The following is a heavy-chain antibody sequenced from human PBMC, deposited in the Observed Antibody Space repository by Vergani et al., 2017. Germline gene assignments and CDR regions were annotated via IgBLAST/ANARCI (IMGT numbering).Heavy chain of an antibody. J-gene: IGHJ6*02. V-gene: IGHV3-7*01. CDR1: GFTFSSYW. Sequence: EVQLVESGGGLVQPGGSLRLSCAASGFTFSSYWMSWVRQAPGKGLEWVANIKQDGSEKYYVDSVKRRFTISRDNAKNSLYLQMNSLRAEDTAVYYCAREVAAAGLPHYYYGMDVWGQGTTVTVSS. CDR2: IKQDGSEK. D-gene: IGHD6-13*01. CDR3: AREVAAAGLPHYYYGMDV.